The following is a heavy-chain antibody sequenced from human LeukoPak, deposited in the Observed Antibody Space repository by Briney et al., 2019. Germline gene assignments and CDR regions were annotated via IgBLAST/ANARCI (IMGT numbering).Heavy chain of an antibody. D-gene: IGHD3-10*01. J-gene: IGHJ3*02. CDR1: GGSISSYY. CDR3: ARDRVTMVRGADHDAFDI. V-gene: IGHV4-59*06. CDR2: IYYSGST. Sequence: PSETLSLTCTVSGGSISSYYWSWIRQPPGKGLEWIGYIYYSGSTYYNPSLKSRVTISVDTSKNQFSLKLSSVTAADTAVYYCARDRVTMVRGADHDAFDIWGQGTMVTVSS.